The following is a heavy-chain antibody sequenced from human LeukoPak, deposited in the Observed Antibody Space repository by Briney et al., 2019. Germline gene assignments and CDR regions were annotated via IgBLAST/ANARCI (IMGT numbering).Heavy chain of an antibody. J-gene: IGHJ4*02. CDR3: ARASNYNWNLGHYFDY. Sequence: SETLSLTCTVSGDSISSYYWSWIRQPPGKGLEWIGYIYYSGSTNYNPSLKSRVTISVDTSKNQFSLKLSSVTAADTAVYYCARASNYNWNLGHYFDYWGQGTLVTVSS. V-gene: IGHV4-59*08. CDR1: GDSISSYY. D-gene: IGHD1-20*01. CDR2: IYYSGST.